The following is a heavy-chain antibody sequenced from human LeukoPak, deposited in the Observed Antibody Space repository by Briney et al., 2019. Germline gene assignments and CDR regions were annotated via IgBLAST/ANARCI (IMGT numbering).Heavy chain of an antibody. Sequence: SETLSLTCSVSGGSISGSHYYWGWVRQPPGRGLEWIGSINYSGSTYYNPSLKSRVTISVDTSKNQFSLNLNSVTAADTAVYYCTRLSDYWGQGTQVTVSS. V-gene: IGHV4-39*01. CDR1: GGSISGSHYY. J-gene: IGHJ4*02. CDR2: INYSGST. CDR3: TRLSDY.